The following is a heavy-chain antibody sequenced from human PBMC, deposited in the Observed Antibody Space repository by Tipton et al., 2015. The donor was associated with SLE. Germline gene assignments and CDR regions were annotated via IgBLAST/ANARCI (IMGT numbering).Heavy chain of an antibody. CDR2: VYSSGST. Sequence: GLVKPSETLSLTCTVSGGSISGYYWSWIRQPAGKGLEWIGRVYSSGSTIYNPSIKSRITLSLDTSKNQFSLRVNSVTAADTAVYYCAREHENGDVFDRWGQGTLVTVSS. J-gene: IGHJ4*02. CDR3: AREHENGDVFDR. D-gene: IGHD4-17*01. V-gene: IGHV4-4*07. CDR1: GGSISGYY.